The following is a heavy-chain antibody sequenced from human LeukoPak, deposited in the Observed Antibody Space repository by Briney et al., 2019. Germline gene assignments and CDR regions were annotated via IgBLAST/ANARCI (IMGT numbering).Heavy chain of an antibody. CDR1: GGSISSGGYS. Sequence: PSETLSLTCAVSGGSISSGGYSWSWIRQPPGKGLEWIGYICHSGSTYYNPSLKSRVTISVDRSKNQFSLKLSSVTAADTAVYYCARMAYSNIYFDYWGRGTLVTVSS. D-gene: IGHD6-13*01. CDR3: ARMAYSNIYFDY. J-gene: IGHJ4*02. CDR2: ICHSGST. V-gene: IGHV4-30-2*01.